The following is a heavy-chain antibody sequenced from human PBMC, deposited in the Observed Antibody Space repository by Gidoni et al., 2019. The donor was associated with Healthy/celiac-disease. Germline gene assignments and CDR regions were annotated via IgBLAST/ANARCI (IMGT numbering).Heavy chain of an antibody. J-gene: IGHJ4*02. V-gene: IGHV4-39*01. CDR2: IYYSGST. CDR3: ARVYYDILTGYSPFFDY. CDR1: GGSISSSSYY. D-gene: IGHD3-9*01. Sequence: QLQLQESGPGLVKPSETLSLTCTVSGGSISSSSYYWGWIRQPPGKGLEWIGSIYYSGSTYYNPSLKSRVTISVDTSKNQFSLKLSSVTAADTAVYYCARVYYDILTGYSPFFDYWGQGTLVTVSS.